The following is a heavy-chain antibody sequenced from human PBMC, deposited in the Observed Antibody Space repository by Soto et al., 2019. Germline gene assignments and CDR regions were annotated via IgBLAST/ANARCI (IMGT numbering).Heavy chain of an antibody. J-gene: IGHJ5*02. Sequence: PSETLSLTCTVSGGSISSGGYYWSWIRQHPGKSLEWIGYIYYSGSTYYNPSLKSRVTISVDTSKNQFSLKLSSVTAADTAVYYCARTPDCSSTSCYVWATRGWFDPWGQGTLVTVSS. CDR2: IYYSGST. V-gene: IGHV4-31*03. D-gene: IGHD2-2*01. CDR3: ARTPDCSSTSCYVWATRGWFDP. CDR1: GGSISSGGYY.